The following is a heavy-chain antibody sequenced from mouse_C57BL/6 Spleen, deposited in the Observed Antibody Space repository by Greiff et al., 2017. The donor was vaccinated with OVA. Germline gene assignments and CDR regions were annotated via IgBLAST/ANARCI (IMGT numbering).Heavy chain of an antibody. D-gene: IGHD2-3*01. CDR3: ARHYDEAMDY. J-gene: IGHJ4*01. CDR1: GYAFSSSW. CDR2: IYPGDGDT. V-gene: IGHV1-82*01. Sequence: QVQLKESGPELVKPGASVKISCKASGYAFSSSWMNWVKQRPGKGLEWIGRIYPGDGDTNYNGKFKGKATLTADKSSSTAYMQLSSLTSEDSAVYFCARHYDEAMDYWGQGTSVTVSS.